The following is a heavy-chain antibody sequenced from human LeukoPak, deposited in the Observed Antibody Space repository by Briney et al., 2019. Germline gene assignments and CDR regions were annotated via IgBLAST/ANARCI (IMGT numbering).Heavy chain of an antibody. CDR3: TTDPKLRRDY. J-gene: IGHJ4*02. CDR2: IKSKSDGGTT. D-gene: IGHD3-10*01. Sequence: PGGSLRLSCAASGFTFSSAWMSWVRQAPGKGLEWVGRIKSKSDGGTTDYAAPVKGRFSISRDDSIHTLYLQMHSLKTEDTAVYYCTTDPKLRRDYWGQGTLVTVSS. CDR1: GFTFSSAW. V-gene: IGHV3-15*01.